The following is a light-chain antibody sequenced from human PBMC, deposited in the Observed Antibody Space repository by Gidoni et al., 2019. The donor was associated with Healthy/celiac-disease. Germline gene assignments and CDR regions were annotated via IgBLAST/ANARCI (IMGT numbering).Light chain of an antibody. V-gene: IGKV3-11*01. Sequence: IVLTHSPATLSLSPGERATLSCRASQSVSSYLAWYQQKPGQAPRLLISDASNRATGIPARLSGSGSGTDFTLTISSLETEDFAVYDCQQRSNWPPLLTFGGGTKVEIK. CDR3: QQRSNWPPLLT. J-gene: IGKJ4*01. CDR2: DAS. CDR1: QSVSSY.